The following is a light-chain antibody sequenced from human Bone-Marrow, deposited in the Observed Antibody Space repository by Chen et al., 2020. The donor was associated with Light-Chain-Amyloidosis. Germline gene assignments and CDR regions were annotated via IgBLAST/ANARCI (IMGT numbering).Light chain of an antibody. Sequence: QSVLTQSPSVSGTPGQRVTISCSGSSSNIGHNSVNWYVQLPGTAPKLLIYNNSQRPSGVPDRFSGSESGASAALAISGLRSEDEAHYYCATWEDSMNGPVFGGGTHLTVL. CDR2: NNS. J-gene: IGLJ3*02. CDR3: ATWEDSMNGPV. CDR1: SSNIGHNS. V-gene: IGLV1-44*01.